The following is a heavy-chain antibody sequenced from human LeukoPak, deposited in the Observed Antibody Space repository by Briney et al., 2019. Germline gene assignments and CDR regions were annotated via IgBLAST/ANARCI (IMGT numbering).Heavy chain of an antibody. J-gene: IGHJ5*02. CDR2: ISSSSSYI. D-gene: IGHD2-2*01. CDR3: ARALATQDTSCYGP. CDR1: GFTFSSYS. V-gene: IGHV3-21*01. Sequence: GGSLRLSCAASGFTFSSYSMNWVRQAPGKGLAWVSSISSSSSYIYYADSVKGRFTISRDNAKNSLYLQMNSLRAEDTAVYYCARALATQDTSCYGPWGQGTLVTVSS.